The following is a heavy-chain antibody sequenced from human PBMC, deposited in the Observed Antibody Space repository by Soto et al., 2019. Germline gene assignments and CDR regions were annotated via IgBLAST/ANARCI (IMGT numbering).Heavy chain of an antibody. Sequence: ETLSLTCTVSGGSISSYYWSWIRQPPGKGLEWIGYIYYSGSTNYNPSLKSRVTISVDTSKNQFSLKLSSVTAADTAVYYCARVRRDGYNIFDYWGQGTLVTVSS. D-gene: IGHD5-12*01. CDR2: IYYSGST. CDR1: GGSISSYY. CDR3: ARVRRDGYNIFDY. V-gene: IGHV4-59*01. J-gene: IGHJ4*02.